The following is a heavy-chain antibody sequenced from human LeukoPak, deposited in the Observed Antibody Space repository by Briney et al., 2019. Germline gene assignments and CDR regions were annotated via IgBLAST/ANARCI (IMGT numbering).Heavy chain of an antibody. D-gene: IGHD6-19*01. Sequence: PGRSLRLSCPASGFTFDDYAMHWVRQAPGKGLEWVSGTSWNSGSIGYADSVKGRFTISRDNAKNSLYLQMNSLRAEDTALYYCAKDLVFLAVAGDDAFDIWGQGTMVTVSS. CDR2: TSWNSGSI. J-gene: IGHJ3*02. CDR3: AKDLVFLAVAGDDAFDI. V-gene: IGHV3-9*01. CDR1: GFTFDDYA.